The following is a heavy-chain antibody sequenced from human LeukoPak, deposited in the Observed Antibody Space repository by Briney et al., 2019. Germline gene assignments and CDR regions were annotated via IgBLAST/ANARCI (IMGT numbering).Heavy chain of an antibody. CDR3: ARVVVVPAARTPYFDY. J-gene: IGHJ4*02. D-gene: IGHD2-2*01. CDR2: ISYDGSNK. V-gene: IGHV3-30-3*01. Sequence: GGSLRLSCAASGFTLSSYAMHWVRQAPGKGLEWVAVISYDGSNKYYADSVKGRFTISRDNSKNTLYLQMNSLRAEDTAVYYCARVVVVPAARTPYFDYWGQGTLVTVSS. CDR1: GFTLSSYA.